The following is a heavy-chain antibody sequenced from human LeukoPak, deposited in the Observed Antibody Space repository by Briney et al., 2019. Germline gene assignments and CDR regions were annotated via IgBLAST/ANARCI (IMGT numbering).Heavy chain of an antibody. D-gene: IGHD3-3*01. V-gene: IGHV4-59*01. CDR1: GGSISSYY. J-gene: IGHJ3*02. Sequence: SETLSLTCTVSGGSISSYYWSWIRQPPGKGLEWIGYIYYSGSTNHNPSLMSRVTISVDTSKNQFSLKLSSVTAADTAVYYCARGGGVVIRDAFDIWGQGTMVTVSS. CDR3: ARGGGVVIRDAFDI. CDR2: IYYSGST.